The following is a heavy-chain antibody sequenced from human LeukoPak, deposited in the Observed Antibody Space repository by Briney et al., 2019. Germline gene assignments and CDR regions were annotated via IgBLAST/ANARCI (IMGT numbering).Heavy chain of an antibody. CDR3: ASGSKAAPGTFDY. J-gene: IGHJ4*02. CDR2: IYYTGST. CDR1: GGSISSYY. V-gene: IGHV4-59*01. D-gene: IGHD6-13*01. Sequence: AETLSLTCTVSGGSISSYYWSWIRQPPGKGLEWIGYIYYTGSTDYNPSLKSRVAISVDTSKNQFSLKLSSVTAADTAVYYCASGSKAAPGTFDYWGQGTLVTVSS.